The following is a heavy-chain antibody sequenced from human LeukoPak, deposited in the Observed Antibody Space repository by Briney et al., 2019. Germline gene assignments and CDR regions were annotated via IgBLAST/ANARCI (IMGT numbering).Heavy chain of an antibody. V-gene: IGHV1-69*05. CDR3: AREEYYYGSGSYLSFYFDY. CDR1: GGTFSSYA. CDR2: IIPIFGTA. Sequence: SVKVSCKASGGTFSSYAISWVRQAPGQGLEWMGRIIPIFGTANYAQKFQGRVTITTDESTSTAYMELSSLRFEDTAVYYCAREEYYYGSGSYLSFYFDYWGQGTLVTVSS. J-gene: IGHJ4*02. D-gene: IGHD3-10*01.